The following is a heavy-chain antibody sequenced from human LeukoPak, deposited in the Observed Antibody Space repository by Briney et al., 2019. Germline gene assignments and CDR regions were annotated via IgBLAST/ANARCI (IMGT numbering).Heavy chain of an antibody. CDR3: ASSAGALIDC. J-gene: IGHJ4*02. CDR2: IWFDGSNK. Sequence: GGSLRLSCAASGFTFRDSAMTWVRQAPGKGLEWVAVIWFDGSNKFYADSVKGRFTISRDNSKNTLYLQMNSLRAEDTAVYYCASSAGALIDCWGQGTLVTVSS. V-gene: IGHV3-33*08. CDR1: GFTFRDSA. D-gene: IGHD6-19*01.